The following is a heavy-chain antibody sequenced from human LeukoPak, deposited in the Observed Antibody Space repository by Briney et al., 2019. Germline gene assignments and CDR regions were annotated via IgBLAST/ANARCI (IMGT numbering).Heavy chain of an antibody. CDR2: MNPNSGNT. V-gene: IGHV1-8*01. CDR3: ARDDFWSGYYHIDY. CDR1: GYTFTSYD. J-gene: IGHJ4*02. D-gene: IGHD3-3*01. Sequence: GASVKVSCKASGYTFTSYDINWVRQATGQGLEWMGWMNPNSGNTGYAQKFQGRVTMTRNTSISTAYMELSSLRSEDTAVYYCARDDFWSGYYHIDYWGQGTLVTVSS.